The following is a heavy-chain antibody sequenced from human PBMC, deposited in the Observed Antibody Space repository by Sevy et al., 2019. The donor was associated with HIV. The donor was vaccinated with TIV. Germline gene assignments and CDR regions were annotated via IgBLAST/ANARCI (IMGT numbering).Heavy chain of an antibody. CDR1: GFIFGDYG. Sequence: GGSLRLSCTASGFIFGDYGMSWVRQAPGKGLEWIAFFKSKIHGGTTENAASVKGRFTISRDDSKNIVYLQMSNLKTEDTAVYYCTRWSGFKSIFDYWGQGTLVTVSS. J-gene: IGHJ4*02. CDR3: TRWSGFKSIFDY. CDR2: FKSKIHGGTT. V-gene: IGHV3-49*04. D-gene: IGHD1-26*01.